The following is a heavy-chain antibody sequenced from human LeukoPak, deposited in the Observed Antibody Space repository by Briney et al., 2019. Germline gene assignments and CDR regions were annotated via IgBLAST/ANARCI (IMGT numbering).Heavy chain of an antibody. D-gene: IGHD6-13*01. CDR1: GGTFSSYA. CDR2: IIPIFGTA. J-gene: IGHJ4*02. CDR3: ARKDQEYSSSWYGLGY. V-gene: IGHV1-69*13. Sequence: SVKVSCKASGGTFSSYAISWVRQAPGQGLEWMGGIIPIFGTANYAQKFQGRVTITADESTSTAYMELSSLRSEDTAVYYCARKDQEYSSSWYGLGYWGQGTLVTVSS.